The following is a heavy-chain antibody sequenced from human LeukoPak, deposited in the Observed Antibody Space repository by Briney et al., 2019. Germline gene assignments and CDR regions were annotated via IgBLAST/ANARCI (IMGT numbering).Heavy chain of an antibody. D-gene: IGHD1-1*01. V-gene: IGHV4-59*01. J-gene: IGHJ4*02. CDR1: GASINNRN. Sequence: SETLSLTCTVSGASINNRNWTWIRQSPGSGLEWIGCIYYSGSTKSNYNPSLESRVSMSVDTSKNQFSLKLSSVTAADTAVYYCTTVESGGHLPCWGQGTLVTVSS. CDR3: TTVESGGHLPC. CDR2: IYYSGST.